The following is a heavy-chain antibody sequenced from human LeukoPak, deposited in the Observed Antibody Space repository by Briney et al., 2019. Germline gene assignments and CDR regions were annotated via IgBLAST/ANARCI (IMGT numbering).Heavy chain of an antibody. CDR3: ARVVGGTLDY. CDR1: GGTFSSYA. Sequence: EASVKVSCKASGGTFSSYAISWVRPAPGQGREWMGGIIPIFGTANYAQKFQGRVTITADESTSTAYMELSSLGSEDTAVYYCARVVGGTLDYWGQGTLVTVSS. CDR2: IIPIFGTA. V-gene: IGHV1-69*01. J-gene: IGHJ4*02. D-gene: IGHD6-19*01.